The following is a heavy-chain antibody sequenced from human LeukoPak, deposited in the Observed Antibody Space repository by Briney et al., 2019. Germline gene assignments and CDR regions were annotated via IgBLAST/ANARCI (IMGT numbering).Heavy chain of an antibody. CDR3: ASRYCSGGSCYSANAFDI. Sequence: GGSLRLSCAASGFTFSDYYMSWIRQAPGKGLEWVSYISSSGGTIYYADSVKGRFTISRDNAKNSLYLQMNSLRAEDTAVYYCASRYCSGGSCYSANAFDIWGQGTMVTVSS. D-gene: IGHD2-15*01. V-gene: IGHV3-11*04. J-gene: IGHJ3*02. CDR1: GFTFSDYY. CDR2: ISSSGGTI.